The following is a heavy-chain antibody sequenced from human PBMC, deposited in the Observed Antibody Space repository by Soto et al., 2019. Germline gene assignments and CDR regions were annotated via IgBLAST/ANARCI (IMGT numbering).Heavy chain of an antibody. V-gene: IGHV3-30*18. J-gene: IGHJ6*03. Sequence: HPGGSLRLSCAASGFTFSSYGMHWVRQAPGKGREWVGVISYDGSNKYYADSVKGRFTISRANSKNTLYLQMNRLRAEDTAVYYCAKDDSRSSLFSSVVHYSYYMDVWGKGTTVTVSS. D-gene: IGHD6-6*01. CDR1: GFTFSSYG. CDR2: ISYDGSNK. CDR3: AKDDSRSSLFSSVVHYSYYMDV.